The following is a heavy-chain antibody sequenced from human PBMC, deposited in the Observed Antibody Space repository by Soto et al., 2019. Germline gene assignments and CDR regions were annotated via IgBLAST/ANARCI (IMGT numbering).Heavy chain of an antibody. D-gene: IGHD2-21*01. Sequence: HLAQSGPEVKRPGASVKISCKASGFIFTDWFMHWVRQAPGQGPEWMGIINTSGGNSIYSQKFQDRVTMTRDTSTSTLYVELSSLTSADTAVYYCAKERAIPGEVDAWGQGTLVTVSS. CDR1: GFIFTDWF. CDR3: AKERAIPGEVDA. J-gene: IGHJ1*01. V-gene: IGHV1-46*01. CDR2: INTSGGNS.